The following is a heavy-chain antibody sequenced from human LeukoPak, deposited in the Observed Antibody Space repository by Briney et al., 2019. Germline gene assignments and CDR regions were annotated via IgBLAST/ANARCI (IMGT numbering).Heavy chain of an antibody. V-gene: IGHV3-11*01. CDR3: ARDQRYYDFWSXTGYGMDV. CDR2: ISSSGSTI. CDR1: GFTFSDYY. D-gene: IGHD3-3*01. J-gene: IGHJ6*02. Sequence: GGSLRLSCAASGFTFSDYYMSWIRQAPGKGLEWVSYISSSGSTIYYADSVKGRFTISRDNAKNSLYLQMNSLRAEDTAVYYCARDQRYYDFWSXTGYGMDVWGQGTTVTVSX.